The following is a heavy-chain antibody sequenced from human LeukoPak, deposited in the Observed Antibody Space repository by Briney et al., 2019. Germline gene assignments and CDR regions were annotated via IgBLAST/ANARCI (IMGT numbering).Heavy chain of an antibody. CDR1: GGTFSSYA. D-gene: IGHD3-22*01. J-gene: IGHJ6*03. V-gene: IGHV1-69*13. CDR2: IIPIFGTA. Sequence: ASVKLFSKAPGGTFSSYAISWVRQAPGQGLEWMGGIIPIFGTANYAQKFQGRVTITADESTSTAYMELSSLRSEDTAVYYCARGPGYYHGSGSAMDVWGKGTTVTVSS. CDR3: ARGPGYYHGSGSAMDV.